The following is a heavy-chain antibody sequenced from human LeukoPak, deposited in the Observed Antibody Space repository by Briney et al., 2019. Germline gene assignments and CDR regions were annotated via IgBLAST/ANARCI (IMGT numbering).Heavy chain of an antibody. Sequence: ASVKVSCKASGYTFTGYYMHWVRQAPGQGLEWMGWINPNSGGTNYAQKFQGRVTMTRDTSISTAYMELSRLRSDDTAVYYCARETVGYYGSGSYYNNQLLYYYYYMDVWGKGTTVTISS. CDR2: INPNSGGT. V-gene: IGHV1-2*02. J-gene: IGHJ6*03. D-gene: IGHD3-10*01. CDR3: ARETVGYYGSGSYYNNQLLYYYYYMDV. CDR1: GYTFTGYY.